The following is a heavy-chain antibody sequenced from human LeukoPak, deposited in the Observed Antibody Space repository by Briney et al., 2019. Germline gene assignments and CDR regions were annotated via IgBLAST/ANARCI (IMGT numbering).Heavy chain of an antibody. CDR2: IYSGGST. J-gene: IGHJ6*02. CDR3: ARYKSLSSPTFYFGMDV. Sequence: GGSLRLSCAASGFTVSASYMSWVRRAPGKGLEWVSVIYSGGSTNYAGSVKGRFTISRDSSNNTLFLQMNSLRAADTAVYYCARYKSLSSPTFYFGMDVWGQGTTVVVSS. CDR1: GFTVSASY. D-gene: IGHD2/OR15-2a*01. V-gene: IGHV3-53*01.